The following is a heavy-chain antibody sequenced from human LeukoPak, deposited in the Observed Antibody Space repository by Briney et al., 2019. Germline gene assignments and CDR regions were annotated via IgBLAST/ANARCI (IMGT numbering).Heavy chain of an antibody. V-gene: IGHV3-30*07. D-gene: IGHD3-10*01. CDR3: ARTYYYGSGSYFDY. Sequence: GGSLRLSCAASGFIFSNYAMHWVRQAPGKGLEWVALISSDGSKTYHAESVKGRFTISRDNSKNTLYLQMNSLRAEDTAVYYCARTYYYGSGSYFDYWGQGTLVTVSS. J-gene: IGHJ4*02. CDR2: ISSDGSKT. CDR1: GFIFSNYA.